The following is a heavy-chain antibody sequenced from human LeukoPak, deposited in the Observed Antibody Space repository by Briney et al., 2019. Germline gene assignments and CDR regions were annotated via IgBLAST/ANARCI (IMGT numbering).Heavy chain of an antibody. V-gene: IGHV6-1*01. CDR2: TYYRSKWYN. CDR3: VRAISGLKSFDL. D-gene: IGHD2/OR15-2a*01. J-gene: IGHJ5*02. CDR1: GDSVSSNSVA. Sequence: SQTLSLTCAISGDSVSSNSVAWNWVRQSPSRGLEWLGRTYYRSKWYNDYAVSVKSRVTIIPDTSKNQFSLQVNSVTPEDTAVYYCVRAISGLKSFDLWGQGTLVTVSS.